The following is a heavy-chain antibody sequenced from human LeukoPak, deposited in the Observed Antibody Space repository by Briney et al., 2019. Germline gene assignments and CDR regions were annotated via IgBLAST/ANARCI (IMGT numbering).Heavy chain of an antibody. Sequence: GASVKVSCKASGYTFTGYYMHWVRQAPGQGLEWMGWINPNSGGTNYAQKFQGRVTMTRDTSISTAYMELSSLRSEDTAVYYCARDSGTVTTYYFDYWGQGTLVTVSS. CDR3: ARDSGTVTTYYFDY. D-gene: IGHD4-17*01. V-gene: IGHV1-2*02. J-gene: IGHJ4*02. CDR1: GYTFTGYY. CDR2: INPNSGGT.